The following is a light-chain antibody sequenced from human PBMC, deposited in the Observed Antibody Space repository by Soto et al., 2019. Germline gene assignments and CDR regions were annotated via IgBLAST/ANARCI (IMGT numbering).Light chain of an antibody. CDR2: EVS. J-gene: IGLJ1*01. Sequence: QSALTQPASVSGSPGQSITISCTGTSSDVGGYNSVSWYQQHPGKAPKLMIYEVSSRPSGVSNRFSGSKSGNTASLTISGLQAEDEADYYCSSFTSSTTYVFGTGTKVTAL. CDR3: SSFTSSTTYV. CDR1: SSDVGGYNS. V-gene: IGLV2-14*01.